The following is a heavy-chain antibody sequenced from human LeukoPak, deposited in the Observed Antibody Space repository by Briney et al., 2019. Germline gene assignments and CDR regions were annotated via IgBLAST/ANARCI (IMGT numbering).Heavy chain of an antibody. J-gene: IGHJ4*02. D-gene: IGHD2-8*01. CDR2: IIPIFGTA. CDR1: GGTFSSYA. Sequence: SVKVSCKASGGTFSSYAISWVRQAPGQGLEWMGEIIPIFGTANYAQKFQGRVTITTDESTSTAYMELSSLRSEDTAVYYCARGVLMVYAPYYFDYWGQGTLVTVSS. V-gene: IGHV1-69*05. CDR3: ARGVLMVYAPYYFDY.